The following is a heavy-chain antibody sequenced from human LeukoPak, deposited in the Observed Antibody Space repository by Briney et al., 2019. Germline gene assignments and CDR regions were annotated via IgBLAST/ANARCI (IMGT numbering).Heavy chain of an antibody. CDR1: GGTFSSYA. V-gene: IGHV1-69*04. CDR3: ARGIWSGTYFAYYLDY. CDR2: IIPILGIA. D-gene: IGHD1-26*01. Sequence: GASVKVSCKASGGTFSSYAISWVRQAPGQGLEWMGRIIPILGIANYAQKFQGRVTITADKSTSTAYMELSSLRSEDTAVYCCARGIWSGTYFAYYLDYWGQGTLVTVSS. J-gene: IGHJ4*02.